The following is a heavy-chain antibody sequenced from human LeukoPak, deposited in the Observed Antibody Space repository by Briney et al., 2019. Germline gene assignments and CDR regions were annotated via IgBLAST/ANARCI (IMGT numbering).Heavy chain of an antibody. CDR3: ARETYCSSTSCYDY. Sequence: GASVKVSRQASGYTFTSYGISWVRQAPGQGLEWVGWISAYNGNTDYAQKLQGRVTMTTDTSTSTAYMELRSLRSDDTAVYYCARETYCSSTSCYDYWGQGTLVTVSS. D-gene: IGHD2-2*01. V-gene: IGHV1-18*01. J-gene: IGHJ4*02. CDR1: GYTFTSYG. CDR2: ISAYNGNT.